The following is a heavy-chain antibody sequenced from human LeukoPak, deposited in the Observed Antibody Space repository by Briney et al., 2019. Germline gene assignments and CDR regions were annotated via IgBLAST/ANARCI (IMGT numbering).Heavy chain of an antibody. CDR3: AKSGYYDSSGYYFLHYYYYYGMDV. V-gene: IGHV3-23*01. CDR2: ISGSGGST. J-gene: IGHJ6*02. D-gene: IGHD3-22*01. CDR1: GFTFSSYA. Sequence: GGSLRLSCAASGFTFSSYAVSWVRQAPGKGLEWVSAISGSGGSTYYADSVKGRFTISRDNSKNTLYLQMNSLRAEDTAVYYCAKSGYYDSSGYYFLHYYYYYGMDVWGQGTTVTVSS.